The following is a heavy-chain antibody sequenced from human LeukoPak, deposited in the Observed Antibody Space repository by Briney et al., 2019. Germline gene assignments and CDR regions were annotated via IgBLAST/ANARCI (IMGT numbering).Heavy chain of an antibody. CDR2: IRYDGSNE. V-gene: IGHV3-30*02. CDR3: AKVMPPGRIRFYSFYMDV. Sequence: GGSLRLSCATSGFSFSGYGMHWVRQAPGKGLEWVAFIRYDGSNEYYADSVKGRFTISRDKSKNTLSLQMNGLRVEDTAVYYCAKVMPPGRIRFYSFYMDVWGKGTTVTVS. CDR1: GFSFSGYG. D-gene: IGHD2-15*01. J-gene: IGHJ6*03.